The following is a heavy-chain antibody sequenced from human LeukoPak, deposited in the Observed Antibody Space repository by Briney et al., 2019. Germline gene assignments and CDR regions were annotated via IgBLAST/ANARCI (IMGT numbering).Heavy chain of an antibody. J-gene: IGHJ4*02. CDR2: ISYDGSHQ. CDR3: ARARNGTLKY. D-gene: IGHD1-26*01. Sequence: GGSLRLSCAASGFTFCHYAMHWVRQAPGKGLEWVAVISYDGSHQYSADSVKGRLTISRDNSRHTLFLQMNSLRPEDTAVYYCARARNGTLKYWGQGTLVTVSS. V-gene: IGHV3-30*01. CDR1: GFTFCHYA.